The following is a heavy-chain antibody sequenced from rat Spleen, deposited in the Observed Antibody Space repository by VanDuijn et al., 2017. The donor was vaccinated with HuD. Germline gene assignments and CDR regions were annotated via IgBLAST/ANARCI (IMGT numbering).Heavy chain of an antibody. J-gene: IGHJ2*01. Sequence: EVQLVESGGGLVQPGRSLKLSCAASGFTFSDYYMAWVRQAPKKGLEWVASISYEGSSTYYGDSVKGRFTISRDNAKSTLYLQMNSLRSEDTATYYCARQRTEGLDYWGQGVMVTVSS. D-gene: IGHD1-11*01. CDR1: GFTFSDYY. V-gene: IGHV5-22*01. CDR2: ISYEGSST. CDR3: ARQRTEGLDY.